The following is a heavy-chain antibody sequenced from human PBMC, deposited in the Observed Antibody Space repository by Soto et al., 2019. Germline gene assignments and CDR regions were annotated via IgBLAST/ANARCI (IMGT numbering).Heavy chain of an antibody. CDR2: IYYSGST. D-gene: IGHD3-3*01. J-gene: IGHJ6*02. V-gene: IGHV4-39*01. CDR1: GGSISSSSYY. Sequence: SETLSLTCTVSGGSISSSSYYWGWIRQPPGKGLEWIGSIYYSGSTYYNPSLKSRVTISVDTSKNQFSLKLSSVTAADTAVYYCALLEWLFDGMDVWGQGTTVTVS. CDR3: ALLEWLFDGMDV.